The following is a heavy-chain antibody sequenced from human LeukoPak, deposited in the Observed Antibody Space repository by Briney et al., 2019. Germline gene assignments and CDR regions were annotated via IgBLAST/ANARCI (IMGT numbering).Heavy chain of an antibody. Sequence: PSETLSLTCAVSGYSISSGYYWGWIRQSPGTGLEWIGSVYHSGSTYYNSSLQSRVTISVDTSKNQFSLNLSSVTAADTAVYYCARSLTRISTFDYWGQGTLVTVSS. CDR1: GYSISSGYY. CDR2: VYHSGST. J-gene: IGHJ4*02. V-gene: IGHV4-38-2*01. CDR3: ARSLTRISTFDY. D-gene: IGHD2/OR15-2a*01.